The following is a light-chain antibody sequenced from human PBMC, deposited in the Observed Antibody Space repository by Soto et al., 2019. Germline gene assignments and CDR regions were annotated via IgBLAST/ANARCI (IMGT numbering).Light chain of an antibody. CDR1: RSLTRG. Sequence: DIQMSQSPSTLSASVGDRVTITCRASRSLTRGLACYQQKPGRAPKLLIYETSILQSGVPSRFSGSGSGTEFTLTISSLQPDDFATHYCQQYNSYSFGQGTKVDI. CDR3: QQYNSYS. J-gene: IGKJ1*01. CDR2: ETS. V-gene: IGKV1-5*03.